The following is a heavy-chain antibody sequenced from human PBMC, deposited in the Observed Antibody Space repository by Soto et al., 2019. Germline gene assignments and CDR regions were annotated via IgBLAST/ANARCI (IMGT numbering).Heavy chain of an antibody. V-gene: IGHV1-69*02. CDR1: GGTFSSYT. Sequence: QVQLVQSGAEVKKPGSSVKVSCTASGGTFSSYTISWVRQAPGQGLEWMGRIIPILGIANYAQKFQGRVTITADKSTSKAYMELSSLRSEDTAVYYCARLHLYCSGGSCYSDYWGQGTLVTVSS. J-gene: IGHJ4*02. CDR3: ARLHLYCSGGSCYSDY. CDR2: IIPILGIA. D-gene: IGHD2-15*01.